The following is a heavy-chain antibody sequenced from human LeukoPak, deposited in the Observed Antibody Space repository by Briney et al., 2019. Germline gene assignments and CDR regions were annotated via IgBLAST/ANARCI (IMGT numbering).Heavy chain of an antibody. CDR1: GYTFTGYY. CDR3: ARDDGSGIDWFDP. Sequence: ASVKVSCKASGYTFTGYYMHWVRQAPGQGLEWMGWINPNSGGTNYAQKFQGRVTMTRDTSISTAYMGLSGLRSDDTAVYYCARDDGSGIDWFDPWGQGTLVTVSS. V-gene: IGHV1-2*02. J-gene: IGHJ5*02. D-gene: IGHD3-10*01. CDR2: INPNSGGT.